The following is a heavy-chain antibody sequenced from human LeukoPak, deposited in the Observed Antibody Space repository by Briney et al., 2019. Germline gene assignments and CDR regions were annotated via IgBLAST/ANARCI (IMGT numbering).Heavy chain of an antibody. V-gene: IGHV3-33*01. CDR3: TRDAGPTVTTDY. J-gene: IGHJ4*02. CDR1: GFSFSAYD. Sequence: PGRSLRLSCAASGFSFSAYDMHWVRQAPGKGLEWVALIWYDGTREYYADPVKGRFTISRDNAKNTLYLQMNSLKTEDTAVYYCTRDAGPTVTTDYWGQGTLVTVSS. CDR2: IWYDGTRE. D-gene: IGHD4-17*01.